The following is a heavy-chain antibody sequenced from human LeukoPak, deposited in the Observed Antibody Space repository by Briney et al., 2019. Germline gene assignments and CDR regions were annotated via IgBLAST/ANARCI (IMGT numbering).Heavy chain of an antibody. J-gene: IGHJ4*02. CDR1: GFVFTIYP. CDR2: ISGDGGQT. Sequence: GGSLRLSCAASGFVFTIYPMHWVRQAPGKGLECVSAISGDGGQTCYASSVKGRFTISRDNSKNTLSLQMGSLRDEDTAVYYCAREEPAGSLDYWGQGALVTVSS. V-gene: IGHV3-64*01. CDR3: AREEPAGSLDY. D-gene: IGHD1-14*01.